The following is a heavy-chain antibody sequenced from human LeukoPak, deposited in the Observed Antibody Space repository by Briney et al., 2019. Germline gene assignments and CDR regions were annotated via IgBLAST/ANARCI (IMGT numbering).Heavy chain of an antibody. CDR2: IYYSGST. V-gene: IGHV4-59*08. D-gene: IGHD6-13*01. CDR1: GGSISSYY. CDR3: AGFLRLGAAAGIDNWFDP. Sequence: PSETLSLTCTVSGGSISSYYWSWIRQPPGKGLEWIGYIYYSGSTNYNPSLKSRVTISVDTSKNQFSLKLSSVTAADTAVYYCAGFLRLGAAAGIDNWFDPWGQGTLVTVSS. J-gene: IGHJ5*02.